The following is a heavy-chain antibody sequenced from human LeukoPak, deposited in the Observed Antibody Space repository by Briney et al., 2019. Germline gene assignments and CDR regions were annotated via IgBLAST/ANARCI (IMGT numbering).Heavy chain of an antibody. J-gene: IGHJ4*02. D-gene: IGHD4-17*01. Sequence: GGSLRLSCAASGFTFSSYSMNWVRQAPGKGREWVSSISSSSSYLYYADSVKGRFTISRDNAKNSLYLQMNSLRAEDTAVYYCARGYAVTSYYFDYWGQGTLVTVSS. V-gene: IGHV3-21*01. CDR1: GFTFSSYS. CDR3: ARGYAVTSYYFDY. CDR2: ISSSSSYL.